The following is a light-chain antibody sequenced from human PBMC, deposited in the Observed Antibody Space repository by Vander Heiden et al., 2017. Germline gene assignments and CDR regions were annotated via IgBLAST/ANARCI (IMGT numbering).Light chain of an antibody. J-gene: IGLJ2*01. CDR3: QAWDSSTGV. CDR2: QDN. CDR1: KLGNKY. V-gene: IGLV3-1*01. Sequence: SFDLPNPPQFPLSPGQTASITCSGDKLGNKYACWYQHKPGQSPVLVIYQDNKRPSGIPERFSGSNSGNTATLTISGTQAMDEADYYCQAWDSSTGVFGGGTKLTVL.